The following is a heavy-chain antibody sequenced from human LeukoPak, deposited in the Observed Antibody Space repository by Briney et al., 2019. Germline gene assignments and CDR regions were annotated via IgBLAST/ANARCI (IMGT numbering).Heavy chain of an antibody. CDR1: GGSISSSNW. CDR2: IYHSGST. CDR3: ARRYYYDSRCIDY. J-gene: IGHJ4*02. Sequence: PSGTLSLTCAVSGGSISSSNWWSWVRQPPGKGLEWIGEIYHSGSTNYNPSLKSRVTISVDKSKNQFSLKLSSVTAADTAVYYCARRYYYDSRCIDYWGQGTLVTVSS. D-gene: IGHD3-22*01. V-gene: IGHV4-4*02.